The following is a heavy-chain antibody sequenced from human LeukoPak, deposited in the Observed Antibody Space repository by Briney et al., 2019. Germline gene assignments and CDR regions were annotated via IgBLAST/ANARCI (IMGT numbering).Heavy chain of an antibody. V-gene: IGHV4-59*01. D-gene: IGHD2-2*01. Sequence: PSETLSLTCTVSGGSISSYYWSWIGQPPGKGLEWIGYIYYSGSTNYNPSLKSRVTISVDTSKNQFSLKLSSVTAADTAVYYCARFPVVVVPAATPFDYWGQGTLVTVSS. CDR3: ARFPVVVVPAATPFDY. CDR2: IYYSGST. CDR1: GGSISSYY. J-gene: IGHJ4*02.